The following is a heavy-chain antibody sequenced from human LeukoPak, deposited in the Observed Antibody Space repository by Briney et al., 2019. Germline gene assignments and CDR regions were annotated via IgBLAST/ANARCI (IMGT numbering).Heavy chain of an antibody. J-gene: IGHJ4*02. CDR3: ARSRPYDYVWGSYRQYYFDY. CDR1: GFTFSDYY. D-gene: IGHD3-16*02. Sequence: GGSLRLSCAASGFTFSDYYMSWIRQAPGKGLEWVSYISSSGSTIYYADSVKGRFTISRDNAKNSLYLQMNSLRAEDTAVYYCARSRPYDYVWGSYRQYYFDYWGQGTLVTVSS. CDR2: ISSSGSTI. V-gene: IGHV3-11*01.